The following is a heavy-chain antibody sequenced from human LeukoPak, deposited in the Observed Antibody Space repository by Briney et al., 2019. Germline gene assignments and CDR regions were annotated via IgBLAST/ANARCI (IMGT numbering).Heavy chain of an antibody. CDR2: ISSSGRTI. J-gene: IGHJ6*02. CDR1: GFTFSSYE. D-gene: IGHD6-19*01. CDR3: ARDLSSGWYWYYGMDV. Sequence: GGSLRLSCAASGFTFSSYEMNWVRQAPGKGLEWVSYISSSGRTIYYADSVKGRFTISRDNAKNSLYLQMNSLRAEDTAVYYCARDLSSGWYWYYGMDVWGQGTTVTVSS. V-gene: IGHV3-48*03.